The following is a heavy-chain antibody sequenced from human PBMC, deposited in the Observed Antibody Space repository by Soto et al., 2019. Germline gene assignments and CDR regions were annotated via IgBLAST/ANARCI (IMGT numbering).Heavy chain of an antibody. CDR2: INAGNGNT. D-gene: IGHD2-15*01. CDR1: EYTFTSYG. Sequence: LVIVSCMVFEYTFTSYGMHCGRQAPGQRLEWMGWINAGNGNTKYSQKFQGRVTITRDTSASTAYMELSSLRSEDTAVYYCARGVAPYYFDPWGQGTLVTVSS. V-gene: IGHV1-3*01. J-gene: IGHJ4*02. CDR3: ARGVAPYYFDP.